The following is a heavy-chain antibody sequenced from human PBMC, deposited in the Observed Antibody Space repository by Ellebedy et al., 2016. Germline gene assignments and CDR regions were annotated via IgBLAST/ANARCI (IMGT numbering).Heavy chain of an antibody. D-gene: IGHD1-1*01. CDR2: IYTTGAT. CDR3: VTRHNGAFDI. Sequence: GGSLRLSXVASGFTVSSNDMNWVRQAPGKGLEWVSLIYTTGATYYADSVKGRFTISRDNSKKTLFLQMTSLGAEDTAVYYCVTRHNGAFDIWGQGTMVTVSS. J-gene: IGHJ3*02. V-gene: IGHV3-66*01. CDR1: GFTVSSND.